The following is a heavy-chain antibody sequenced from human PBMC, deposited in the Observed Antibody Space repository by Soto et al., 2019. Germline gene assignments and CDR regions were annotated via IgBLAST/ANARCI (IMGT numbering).Heavy chain of an antibody. Sequence: GGSLRLSCAASGFTFSSYAMSWVRQSPGKGLEWVSTISGSGGSADYADSVKGRFTISRDNPQNTLYLEMNSLRAEDTAIYYCAKDRFHVVVTVSIFDPWGQGTLVTVSS. CDR1: GFTFSSYA. J-gene: IGHJ5*02. V-gene: IGHV3-23*01. CDR2: ISGSGGSA. CDR3: AKDRFHVVVTVSIFDP. D-gene: IGHD2-21*02.